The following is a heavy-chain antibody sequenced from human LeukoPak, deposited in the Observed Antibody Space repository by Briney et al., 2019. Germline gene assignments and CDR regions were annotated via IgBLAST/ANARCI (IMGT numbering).Heavy chain of an antibody. CDR2: IKQDGRDK. Sequence: GGSLRLSCAASGFTFSNYWMSWVRQAPGKGLEWVAKIKQDGRDKYYVDSVKGRFTISRDNAENSLYLQMNSLRADDTAVYYCARERFHGSGAPKYDCWGQGTLVTVSS. CDR1: GFTFSNYW. V-gene: IGHV3-7*01. D-gene: IGHD3-10*01. CDR3: ARERFHGSGAPKYDC. J-gene: IGHJ4*02.